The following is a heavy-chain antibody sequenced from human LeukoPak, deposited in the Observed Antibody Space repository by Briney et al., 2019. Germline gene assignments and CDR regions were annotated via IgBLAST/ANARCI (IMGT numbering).Heavy chain of an antibody. CDR3: ARPTTVTKTAFDI. V-gene: IGHV4-34*01. J-gene: IGHJ3*02. CDR1: GFTFSNYW. D-gene: IGHD4-11*01. Sequence: GSLRLSCAASGFTFSNYWMTWIRQPPGKGLEWIGEINHSGSTNYNPSLKSRVTISVDTSKNQFSLKLSSVTAADTAVYYCARPTTVTKTAFDIWGQGTMVTVSS. CDR2: INHSGST.